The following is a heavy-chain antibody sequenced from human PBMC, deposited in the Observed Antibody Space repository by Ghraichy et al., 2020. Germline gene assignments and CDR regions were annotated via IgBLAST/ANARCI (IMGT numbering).Heavy chain of an antibody. D-gene: IGHD2-2*01. V-gene: IGHV1-69*13. CDR1: GGTFSSYA. J-gene: IGHJ4*02. CDR3: ARGPEGEGLNDY. Sequence: SVKVSCKASGGTFSSYAISWVRQAPGQGLEWMGGIIPIFGTANYAQKFQGRVTITADESTSTAYMELSSLRSEDTAVYYCARGPEGEGLNDYWGQGTLVTVSS. CDR2: IIPIFGTA.